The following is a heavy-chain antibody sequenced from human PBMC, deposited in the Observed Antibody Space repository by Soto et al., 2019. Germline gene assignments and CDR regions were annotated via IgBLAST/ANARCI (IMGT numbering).Heavy chain of an antibody. CDR3: ARDLGQGYTPAHIYFDY. J-gene: IGHJ4*02. Sequence: QVQLQESGPGLVKPSGTLSLTCTVSGGSVSSGSYYWSWVRQPPGKGLEWIGYTYYRGSTKYNPSLKSRVTISVDTSKNQFSLKLSSVTAADTAIYYCARDLGQGYTPAHIYFDYWGQGTRVTVSS. D-gene: IGHD5-18*01. CDR1: GGSVSSGSYY. CDR2: TYYRGST. V-gene: IGHV4-61*01.